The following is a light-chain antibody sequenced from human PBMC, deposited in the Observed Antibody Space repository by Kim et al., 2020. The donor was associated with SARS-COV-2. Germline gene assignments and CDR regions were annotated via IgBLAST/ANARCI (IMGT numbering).Light chain of an antibody. J-gene: IGLJ3*02. Sequence: GQETTISGTGTSSDVGSYNLVSWYQQHPGKAPKLMIYEGSKRPSGVSNRFSGSKSGNTASLTISGLQAEDEADYDCCSYAGSSTWVFGGGTQLTVL. CDR3: CSYAGSSTWV. CDR2: EGS. CDR1: SSDVGSYNL. V-gene: IGLV2-23*01.